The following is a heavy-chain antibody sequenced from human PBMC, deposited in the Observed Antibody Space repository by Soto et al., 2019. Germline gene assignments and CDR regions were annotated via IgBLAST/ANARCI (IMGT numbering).Heavy chain of an antibody. Sequence: QVQLVQSGAEVKKPGSSVKVSCKASGGTFSSYAISWVRQAPGQGLEWMGGIIPIFGTANYAQKFQGRVTITADESTSPGYMELSSLRSEDTAVYYCARAGRYCSSTSCSYNWFDPWGQGTLVTVSS. CDR3: ARAGRYCSSTSCSYNWFDP. V-gene: IGHV1-69*01. CDR1: GGTFSSYA. D-gene: IGHD2-2*01. J-gene: IGHJ5*02. CDR2: IIPIFGTA.